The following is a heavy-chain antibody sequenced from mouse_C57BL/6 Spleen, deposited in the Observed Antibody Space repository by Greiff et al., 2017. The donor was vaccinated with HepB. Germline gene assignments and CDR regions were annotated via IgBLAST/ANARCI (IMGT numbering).Heavy chain of an antibody. CDR2: IYPGGGYT. V-gene: IGHV1-63*01. D-gene: IGHD2-4*01. J-gene: IGHJ4*01. CDR1: GYTFTNYW. Sequence: QVQLQQSGAELVRPGTSVKMSCKASGYTFTNYWIGWAKQRPGHGLEWIGDIYPGGGYTNYNEKFKGKATLTADKSSSTAYMQFSSLTSEDSAIYYCARGDYHHYYAMDYGGQGTSVTVSS. CDR3: ARGDYHHYYAMDY.